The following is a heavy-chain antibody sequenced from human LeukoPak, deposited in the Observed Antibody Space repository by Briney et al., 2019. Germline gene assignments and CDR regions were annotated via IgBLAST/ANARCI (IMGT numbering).Heavy chain of an antibody. CDR3: ARPMVRGVRGYYYMDV. CDR2: MNPNSGNT. V-gene: IGHV1-8*01. Sequence: GASVKVSCKASGYTFTGYDINWVRQATGQGLEWMGWMNPNSGNTGYAQKFQGRVTMTRDTSISTAYMELSRLRSDDTAVYYCARPMVRGVRGYYYMDVWGKGTTVTVSS. J-gene: IGHJ6*03. CDR1: GYTFTGYD. D-gene: IGHD3-10*01.